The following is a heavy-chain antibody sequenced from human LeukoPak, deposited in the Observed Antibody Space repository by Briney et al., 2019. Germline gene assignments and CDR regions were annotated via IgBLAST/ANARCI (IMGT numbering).Heavy chain of an antibody. D-gene: IGHD3-3*01. CDR2: INHSGST. J-gene: IGHJ4*02. Sequence: NSSETLSLTCAVYGGSFSGYYWSWIRQPPGKGLEWIGEINHSGSTNYNPSLKSRVTISVDTSKNQFSLKLSSVTAADTAVYYCARVPSRFWSGYYNRGGFDYWGQGTLVTVSS. CDR3: ARVPSRFWSGYYNRGGFDY. CDR1: GGSFSGYY. V-gene: IGHV4-34*01.